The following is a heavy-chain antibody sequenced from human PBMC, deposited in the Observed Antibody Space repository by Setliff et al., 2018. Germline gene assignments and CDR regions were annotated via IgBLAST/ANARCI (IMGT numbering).Heavy chain of an antibody. CDR2: ISGSGGST. CDR1: GFTFSSYA. V-gene: IGHV3-23*01. CDR3: AKHGAYNDFLTGYNFYYDMDV. J-gene: IGHJ6*02. D-gene: IGHD3-9*01. Sequence: LSLTCAASGFTFSSYAMSWVRQAPGKGLERVSAISGSGGSTYYADSVKGRFTISRDNSKNTLYLQMNSLRAEDTAVYYCAKHGAYNDFLTGYNFYYDMDVWGQGTTVTVSS.